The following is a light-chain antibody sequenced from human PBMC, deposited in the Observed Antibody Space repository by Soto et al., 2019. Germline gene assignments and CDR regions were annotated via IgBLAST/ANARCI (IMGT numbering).Light chain of an antibody. J-gene: IGLJ3*02. Sequence: QSVLTQPASVSGSPGQSITISCTGTSSDVGGYNYVSWYQQHPGRAPKLMIYNVSNRPSGVSNRVSASKSGNTASLTISGLQAEDEADYYCTSYTSSNTWVFGGGTKLTVL. CDR3: TSYTSSNTWV. CDR1: SSDVGGYNY. CDR2: NVS. V-gene: IGLV2-14*03.